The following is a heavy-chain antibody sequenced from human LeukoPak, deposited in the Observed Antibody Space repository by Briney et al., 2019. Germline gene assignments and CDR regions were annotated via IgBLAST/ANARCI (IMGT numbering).Heavy chain of an antibody. D-gene: IGHD6-13*01. CDR2: INHSGST. Sequence: SETLSLTCAVYGGSFSGCYWSWIRQPPEKGLEWIGEINHSGSTNYNPSLKSRVTISVDTSKNQFSLKLSSVTAADTAVYYCARPSAAEGGMDVWGQGTTVTVSS. V-gene: IGHV4-34*01. J-gene: IGHJ6*02. CDR1: GGSFSGCY. CDR3: ARPSAAEGGMDV.